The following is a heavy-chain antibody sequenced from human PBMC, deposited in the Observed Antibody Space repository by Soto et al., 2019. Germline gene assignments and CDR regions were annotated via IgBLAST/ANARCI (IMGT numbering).Heavy chain of an antibody. V-gene: IGHV3-11*01. Sequence: QVQVVESGGGLVKPGGSLRLSCAASGFILSDYYMSWIRQVPGKGLEWVSYISTSGTSINYADSVKGRFTISRDNAKNSQYLQKNSLRDEDTAVYYCARASRDSSSWPPEYFQHWGQGTLVTVSS. CDR3: ARASRDSSSWPPEYFQH. CDR1: GFILSDYY. CDR2: ISTSGTSI. J-gene: IGHJ1*01. D-gene: IGHD6-13*01.